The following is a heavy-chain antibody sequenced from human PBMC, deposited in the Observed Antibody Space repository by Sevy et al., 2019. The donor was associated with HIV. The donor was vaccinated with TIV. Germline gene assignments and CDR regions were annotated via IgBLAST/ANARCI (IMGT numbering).Heavy chain of an antibody. D-gene: IGHD3-22*01. CDR2: FDPEDRER. CDR1: RYSLNKFC. J-gene: IGHJ4*02. Sequence: ASVKVSCRISRYSLNKFCMHWVRQAPGEGLEWMGGFDPEDRERIYAQKFHGRFSMTEDTSTDTAYMELSSLRPDDTAVYYCAITRKYYSDTSGYFDYWGQGTLVTVSS. CDR3: AITRKYYSDTSGYFDY. V-gene: IGHV1-24*01.